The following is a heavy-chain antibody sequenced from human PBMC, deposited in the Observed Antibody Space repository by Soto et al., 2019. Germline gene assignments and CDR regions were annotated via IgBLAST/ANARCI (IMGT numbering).Heavy chain of an antibody. CDR1: GFTVSSNY. D-gene: IGHD5-12*01. CDR3: ARGAVGNPIVAGFDY. V-gene: IGHV3-53*02. J-gene: IGHJ4*02. Sequence: EVQLVETGGGLIQPGGSLRLSCAASGFTVSSNYMSWVRQAPGKGLEWVSVIYSGGSTYYADSVKGRFTISIDNSKNTLYLQMNSLRAEDTAVYYCARGAVGNPIVAGFDYWGQGTLVTVSS. CDR2: IYSGGST.